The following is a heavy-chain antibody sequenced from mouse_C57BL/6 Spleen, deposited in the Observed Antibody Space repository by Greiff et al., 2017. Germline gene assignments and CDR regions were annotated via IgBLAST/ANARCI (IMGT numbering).Heavy chain of an antibody. Sequence: ESGPGLVKPSQSLSLTCSVTGYSITSGYYWNWIRQFPGNKLEWMGYISYDGSNNYNPSLKNRISITRDTSKNQFFLKLNSVTTEDTATYYCARETDYYGSSYFAYWGQGTLVTVAA. V-gene: IGHV3-6*01. CDR3: ARETDYYGSSYFAY. D-gene: IGHD1-1*01. J-gene: IGHJ3*01. CDR2: ISYDGSN. CDR1: GYSITSGYY.